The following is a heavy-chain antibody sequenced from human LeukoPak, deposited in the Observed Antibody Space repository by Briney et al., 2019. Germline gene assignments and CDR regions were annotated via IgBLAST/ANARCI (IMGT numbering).Heavy chain of an antibody. CDR1: GFIFSNYW. Sequence: GGSLRLSCAASGFIFSNYWMSWVRQAPGKGLEWVANIKQDGSDKYYVDSVKGRFTISRDNGKNSLYLEMNSLRAEDTAMYYCARGMRRGSYDSWGQGALVTVSS. V-gene: IGHV3-7*03. D-gene: IGHD1-26*01. CDR2: IKQDGSDK. CDR3: ARGMRRGSYDS. J-gene: IGHJ4*02.